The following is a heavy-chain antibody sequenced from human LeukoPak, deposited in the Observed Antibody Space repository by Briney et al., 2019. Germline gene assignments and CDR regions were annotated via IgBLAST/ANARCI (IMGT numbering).Heavy chain of an antibody. CDR2: IHMTGRT. CDR3: ATSYDAKVAPFDL. Sequence: PGGSLRLSCAASGFTFSSYSMNWVRQAPGKGLEWIGNIHMTGRTDYNPSLKSRVTISMDTSKSQFSLLLTSVSAADTAIYFCATSYDAKVAPFDLLGQGILVTVSS. J-gene: IGHJ4*02. D-gene: IGHD2-8*01. CDR1: GFTFSSYS. V-gene: IGHV4-4*09.